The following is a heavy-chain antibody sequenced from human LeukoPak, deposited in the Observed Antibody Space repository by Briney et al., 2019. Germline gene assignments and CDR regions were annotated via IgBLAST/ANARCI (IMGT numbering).Heavy chain of an antibody. J-gene: IGHJ5*02. V-gene: IGHV4-39*01. CDR3: ARHLGTSGWYYWFDP. CDR2: ISYNANT. Sequence: PSETLSLTCTVPGGSISSNTFLWGWIRQPPGKGLEWIGTISYNANTYYNPSLKSRVTISRDTSKNQFFLELSSVTATDTAVYYCARHLGTSGWYYWFDPWGQGTLVTVSS. CDR1: GGSISSNTFL. D-gene: IGHD6-19*01.